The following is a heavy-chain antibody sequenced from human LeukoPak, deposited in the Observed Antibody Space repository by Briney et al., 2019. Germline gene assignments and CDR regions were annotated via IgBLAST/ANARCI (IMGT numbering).Heavy chain of an antibody. V-gene: IGHV4-59*01. D-gene: IGHD6-19*01. J-gene: IGHJ4*02. CDR3: ARGNGWYGDYYFDY. CDR2: IYYSGST. CDR1: GGSISSYY. Sequence: SETLSLTCTVSGGSISSYYWSWIRQPPGKGLEWIGYIYYSGSTNYNPSLKSRVTISADTSKNQFSLKLSSVTAADTAVYYCARGNGWYGDYYFDYWGQGTLVTVSS.